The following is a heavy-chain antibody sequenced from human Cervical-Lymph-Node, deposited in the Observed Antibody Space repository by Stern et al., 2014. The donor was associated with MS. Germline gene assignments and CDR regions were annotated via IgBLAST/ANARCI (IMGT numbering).Heavy chain of an antibody. CDR1: GFSLNTHGVG. CDR2: IYWDDDK. D-gene: IGHD3-10*01. CDR3: AHTLITLDRGVPFDY. V-gene: IGHV2-5*02. J-gene: IGHJ4*02. Sequence: QVTLRESGPTLVKPTQTLTLTCTFSGFSLNTHGVGVGWIRQPPGKALEWLGNIYWDDDKRYSPSLKSSLTITKDTSKNQVVLTMTNMDPVDTATYYCAHTLITLDRGVPFDYWGQGTLVTVS.